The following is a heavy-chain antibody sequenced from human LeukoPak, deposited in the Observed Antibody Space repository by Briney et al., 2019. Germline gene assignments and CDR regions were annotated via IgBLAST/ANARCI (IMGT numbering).Heavy chain of an antibody. CDR1: VYTVTSYE. Sequence: ASVKVSCKASVYTVTSYEFNWGRQATGQGREGMGGINPNSGGTNYAQKCQGSVTMTRDTSISTASMELSRLRSDDTAVYYCASAFTYSYGPGSYYKDYYXYYMXVXXXXTPVTIS. CDR2: INPNSGGT. V-gene: IGHV1-2*02. D-gene: IGHD3-10*01. J-gene: IGHJ6*03. CDR3: ASAFTYSYGPGSYYKDYYXYYMXV.